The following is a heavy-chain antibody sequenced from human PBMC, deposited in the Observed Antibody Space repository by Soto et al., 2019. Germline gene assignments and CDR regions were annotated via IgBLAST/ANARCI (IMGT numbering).Heavy chain of an antibody. CDR3: ARDGDSRVFDY. Sequence: SETLSLTCTVSGGSISSGDYYWSWIRQPPGKGLEWIGYIYYSGSTYYNPSLKSRVTISVDTSKNQFSLKLSSVTAADTAVYYCARDGDSRVFDYWGQGTLVTVSS. CDR1: GGSISSGDYY. D-gene: IGHD3-22*01. V-gene: IGHV4-30-4*01. J-gene: IGHJ4*02. CDR2: IYYSGST.